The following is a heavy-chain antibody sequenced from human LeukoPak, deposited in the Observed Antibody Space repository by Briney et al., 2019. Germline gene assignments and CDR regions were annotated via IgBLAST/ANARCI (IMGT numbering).Heavy chain of an antibody. D-gene: IGHD6-13*01. J-gene: IGHJ6*03. CDR1: GGSISSHY. CDR3: ARTTYSSSWYNHYYYMDV. V-gene: IGHV4-59*11. Sequence: SETLSLTCTVSGGSISSHYWSWIRQPPGKGLEWIGYIYYSGSTNYNPSLKSRVTISVDTSKNQFSLKLSSVTAADTAMYYCARTTYSSSWYNHYYYMDVWGKGTTVTVSS. CDR2: IYYSGST.